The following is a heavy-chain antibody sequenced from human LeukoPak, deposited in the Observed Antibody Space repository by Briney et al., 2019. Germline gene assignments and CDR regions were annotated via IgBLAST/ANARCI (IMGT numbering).Heavy chain of an antibody. CDR1: GGSFSGYY. CDR3: ARVDYVWGSYRYTSNFDY. V-gene: IGHV4-34*01. Sequence: SETLSLTCAVYGGSFSGYYWSWIRQPPGKGLEWIGEIDHSGSTNYNPSLKSRVTISVDTSKNQFSLKLSSVTAADTAVYYCARVDYVWGSYRYTSNFDYWGQGTLVTVSS. CDR2: IDHSGST. J-gene: IGHJ4*02. D-gene: IGHD3-16*02.